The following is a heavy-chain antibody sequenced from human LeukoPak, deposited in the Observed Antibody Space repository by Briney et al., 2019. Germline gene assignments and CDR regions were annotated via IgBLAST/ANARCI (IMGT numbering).Heavy chain of an antibody. V-gene: IGHV3-53*01. CDR1: GFTVSSIH. D-gene: IGHD3-22*01. CDR2: IYGGGST. J-gene: IGHJ4*02. Sequence: PGGSLRLSCAASGFTVSSIHMSWVRQAPGKGLEWVSVIYGGGSTYSADSVKGRFTISRDNSKNTLYLQMNSLRAEDTAVYYCARGSGYYLGNYWGQGTLVTVSS. CDR3: ARGSGYYLGNY.